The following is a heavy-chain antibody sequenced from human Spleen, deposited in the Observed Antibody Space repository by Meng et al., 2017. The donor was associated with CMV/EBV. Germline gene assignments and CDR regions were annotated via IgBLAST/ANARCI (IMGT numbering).Heavy chain of an antibody. J-gene: IGHJ6*02. V-gene: IGHV3-23*01. CDR3: ARYDFWSGTENGMDV. D-gene: IGHD3-3*01. CDR2: ISGSGGST. CDR1: GFTVSRNY. Sequence: GESLKISCAASGFTVSRNYMGWARQAPGKGLEWVSAISGSGGSTYYADSVKGRFTISRDNSKNTLYLQMNSLRAEDTAVYYCARYDFWSGTENGMDVWGQGTTVTVSS.